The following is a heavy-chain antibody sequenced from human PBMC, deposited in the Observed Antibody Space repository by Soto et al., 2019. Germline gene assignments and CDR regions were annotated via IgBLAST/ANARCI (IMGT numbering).Heavy chain of an antibody. CDR3: AREFGKGSWSYEGVNYYYGMDV. CDR2: IGTAGDT. V-gene: IGHV3-13*01. Sequence: PGGSLRLSCAASGFTFSSYDMHWVRQATGKGLEWVSAIGTAGDTYYPGSVKGRFTISRENAKNSLYLQMNSLRAEDTAVYYCAREFGKGSWSYEGVNYYYGMDVWGQGTRVTVAS. J-gene: IGHJ6*02. CDR1: GFTFSSYD. D-gene: IGHD6-13*01.